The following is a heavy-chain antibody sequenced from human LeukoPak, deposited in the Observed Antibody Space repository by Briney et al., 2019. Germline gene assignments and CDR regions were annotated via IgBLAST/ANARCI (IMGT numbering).Heavy chain of an antibody. Sequence: SETLSLTCAVSGYSISSGYYWGWIRQPPGKGLEWIGSIYHSESTYCNPSLKSRVTISVDTSKNQFSLKLSSVTAADTAVYYCARDESSGWYFDYWGQGTLVTVSS. CDR3: ARDESSGWYFDY. CDR1: GYSISSGYY. CDR2: IYHSEST. V-gene: IGHV4-38-2*02. D-gene: IGHD6-19*01. J-gene: IGHJ4*02.